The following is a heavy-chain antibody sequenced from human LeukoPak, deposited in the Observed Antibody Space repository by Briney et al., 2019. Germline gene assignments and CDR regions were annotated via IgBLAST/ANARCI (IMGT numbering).Heavy chain of an antibody. D-gene: IGHD6-13*01. CDR3: ARSIAAAGGGFDY. CDR1: GGSISSGGYS. CDR2: IYNSGST. J-gene: IGHJ4*02. Sequence: SETLSLTCAVFGGSISSGGYSYNWIRQPPGKGLEWIGYIYNSGSTSYNPSLKSRVTMSVDTSKNQFSLKLNFATAADTAVYYCARSIAAAGGGFDYWGQGTLVTDSS. V-gene: IGHV4-30-4*07.